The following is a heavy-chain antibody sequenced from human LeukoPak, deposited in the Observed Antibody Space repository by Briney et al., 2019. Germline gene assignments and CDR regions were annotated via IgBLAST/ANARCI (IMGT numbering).Heavy chain of an antibody. V-gene: IGHV3-33*01. CDR3: ARSKNYYDSSGCYYFFNPIGGYGMDV. D-gene: IGHD3-22*01. J-gene: IGHJ6*02. CDR2: IWYDGSNK. CDR1: GFTFSSYG. Sequence: GGSLRLSCAASGFTFSSYGMHWVRQAPGKGLEWVAVIWYDGSNKYYADSVKGRFTISRDNSKNTLYLQMNSLRAEDTAVYYCARSKNYYDSSGCYYFFNPIGGYGMDVWGQGTTVTVSS.